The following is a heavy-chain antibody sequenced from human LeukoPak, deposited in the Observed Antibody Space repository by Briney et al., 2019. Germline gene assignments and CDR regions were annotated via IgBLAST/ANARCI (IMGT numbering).Heavy chain of an antibody. CDR3: ARALGYCSSTSCYAYFDY. Sequence: SGTLSLTCTVSGGSISSGGYYWRWIRQHPGKGLEWIGYIYYRGSTYYNPSLKSRVTISVDTSKNQFSLKLSSVTAADTAVYYCARALGYCSSTSCYAYFDYWGRGTLVTVSS. J-gene: IGHJ4*02. CDR1: GGSISSGGYY. V-gene: IGHV4-31*03. D-gene: IGHD2-2*01. CDR2: IYYRGST.